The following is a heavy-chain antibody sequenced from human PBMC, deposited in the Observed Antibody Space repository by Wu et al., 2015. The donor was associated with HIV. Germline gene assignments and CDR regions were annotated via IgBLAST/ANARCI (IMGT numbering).Heavy chain of an antibody. CDR3: ARDRADYYDSGGYPDAFDI. Sequence: QVQLVQSGAEVKKPGSSVKVSCKASGGTFSSYAISWVRQAPGQGLEWMGGIIPIFGTANYAQMFQGRVTITADESSSTAYMELRSLRSEDTAVYFXARDRADYYDSGGYPDAFDIWGQGTRVTVSS. D-gene: IGHD3-22*01. CDR2: IIPIFGTA. J-gene: IGHJ3*02. V-gene: IGHV1-69*12. CDR1: GGTFSSYA.